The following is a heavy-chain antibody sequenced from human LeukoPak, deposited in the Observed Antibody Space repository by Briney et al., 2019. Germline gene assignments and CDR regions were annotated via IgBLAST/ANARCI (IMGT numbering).Heavy chain of an antibody. V-gene: IGHV4-30-2*01. CDR3: ARGITIFGVVINYFDY. CDR1: GGSISSGGYY. J-gene: IGHJ4*02. Sequence: SETLSLTCTVSGGSISSGGYYWSWIRQPPGKGLEWIGYIYHSGSTYYNPSLKSRVTISVDRSKNQFSLKLSSVTAADTAVYYCARGITIFGVVINYFDYWGQGTLVTVSS. D-gene: IGHD3-3*01. CDR2: IYHSGST.